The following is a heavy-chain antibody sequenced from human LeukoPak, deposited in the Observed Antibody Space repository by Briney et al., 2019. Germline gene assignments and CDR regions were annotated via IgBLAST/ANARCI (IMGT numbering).Heavy chain of an antibody. D-gene: IGHD2-21*01. CDR3: ARGLGILPGSYMDV. Sequence: SETLSLTCTASGGSISSTTYYWGWIRQPPGKGLEWIGEINHSGSTNYNPSLKSRVTISVDTSKNQFSLKLSSVTAADTAVYYCARGLGILPGSYMDVWGKGTTVTVSS. CDR2: INHSGST. J-gene: IGHJ6*03. CDR1: GGSISSTTYY. V-gene: IGHV4-39*07.